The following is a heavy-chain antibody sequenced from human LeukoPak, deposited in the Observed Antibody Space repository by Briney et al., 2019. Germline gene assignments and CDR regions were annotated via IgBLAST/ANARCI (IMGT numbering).Heavy chain of an antibody. CDR3: ARGRYYYDSSGYYNWFDP. CDR2: INHSGST. CDR1: GGSFSGYY. D-gene: IGHD3-22*01. J-gene: IGHJ5*02. V-gene: IGHV4-34*01. Sequence: SETLSLTCAVYGGSFSGYYWSWIRQPPGKGLQWIGEINHSGSTNYNPSLKSRVTISVDTSKNQFSLKLSSVTAADTAVYYCARGRYYYDSSGYYNWFDPWGQGTLVTVSS.